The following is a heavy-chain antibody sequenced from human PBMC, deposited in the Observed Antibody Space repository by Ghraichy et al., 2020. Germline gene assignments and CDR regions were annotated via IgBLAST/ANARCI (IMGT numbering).Heavy chain of an antibody. CDR2: ISSSSSYI. CDR3: ARDSRNYFDY. J-gene: IGHJ4*02. Sequence: GVLNISCAASGFTFSSYSMNWVRQAPGKGLEWVSSISSSSSYIYYADSVKGRFTISRDNAKNSLYLQMNSLRAEDTAVYYCARDSRNYFDYWGQGTLVTVSS. CDR1: GFTFSSYS. V-gene: IGHV3-21*01. D-gene: IGHD2-21*02.